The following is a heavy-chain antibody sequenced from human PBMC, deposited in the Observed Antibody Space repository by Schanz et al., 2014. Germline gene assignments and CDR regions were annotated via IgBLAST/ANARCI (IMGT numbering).Heavy chain of an antibody. J-gene: IGHJ1*01. CDR3: AGATYSSSWYGGSEYFQP. CDR2: ISDYNADT. V-gene: IGHV1-18*04. D-gene: IGHD6-13*01. CDR1: GYTFTSYG. Sequence: QVQLVQSGAEVKKPGASVKVSCKASGYTFTSYGISWVRQAPGQGPEWMGWISDYNADTKYAQKVQGRVTMTTDTSTSTAYMELSSLRSDDTAVYYCAGATYSSSWYGGSEYFQPWGQGTLVTVSS.